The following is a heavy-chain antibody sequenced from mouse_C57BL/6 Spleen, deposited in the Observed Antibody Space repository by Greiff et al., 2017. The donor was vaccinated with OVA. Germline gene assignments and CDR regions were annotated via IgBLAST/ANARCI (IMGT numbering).Heavy chain of an antibody. CDR3: TTSYAYAMDY. V-gene: IGHV1-15*01. J-gene: IGHJ4*01. Sequence: VKLMESGAELVRPGASVTLSCKASGYTFTDYEMHWVKQTPVHGLEWIGAIDPETGGTAYNQKFKGKAILTADKSSSTAYMELRSLTSEDSAVYYCTTSYAYAMDYWGQGTSVTVSS. CDR2: IDPETGGT. CDR1: GYTFTDYE. D-gene: IGHD2-12*01.